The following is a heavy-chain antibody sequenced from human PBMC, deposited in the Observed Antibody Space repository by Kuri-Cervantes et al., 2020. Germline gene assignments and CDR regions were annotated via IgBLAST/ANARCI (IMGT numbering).Heavy chain of an antibody. J-gene: IGHJ4*02. Sequence: ASVKVSCKASGYTFTSYAMHWVRQAPGQRLEWMGWINAGNGNTKYSQKFQGRVTITRDTSASTAYMELRSLRSDDTAVYYCARTRDRGYDSPIFDYWGQGTLVTVSS. CDR3: ARTRDRGYDSPIFDY. V-gene: IGHV1-3*01. CDR1: GYTFTSYA. CDR2: INAGNGNT. D-gene: IGHD5-12*01.